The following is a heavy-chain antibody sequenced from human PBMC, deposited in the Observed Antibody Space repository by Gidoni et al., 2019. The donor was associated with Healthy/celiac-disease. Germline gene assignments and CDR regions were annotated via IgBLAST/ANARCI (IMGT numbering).Heavy chain of an antibody. CDR1: GFTFDDYA. CDR2: ISWNSGSI. J-gene: IGHJ4*02. CDR3: AKDISGRGYSGYDYSDY. Sequence: EVQLVESGGGLVQPGRSLRLYCAASGFTFDDYAMHWVRQAPGKGLEWVSGISWNSGSIGYADSVKGRFTISRDNAKNSLYLQMNSLRAEDTALYYCAKDISGRGYSGYDYSDYWGQGTLVTVSS. D-gene: IGHD5-12*01. V-gene: IGHV3-9*01.